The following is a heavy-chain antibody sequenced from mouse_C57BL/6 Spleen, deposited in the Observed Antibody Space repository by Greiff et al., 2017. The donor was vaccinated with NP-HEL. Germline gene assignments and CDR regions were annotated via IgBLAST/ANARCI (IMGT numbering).Heavy chain of an antibody. CDR3: ARRIYYGNYEYYFDY. D-gene: IGHD2-1*01. CDR2: INPSTGGT. CDR1: GYSFTGYY. V-gene: IGHV1-43*01. J-gene: IGHJ2*01. Sequence: VQLQQSGPELVKPGASVKISCKASGYSFTGYYMHWVKQSSEKSLEWIGEINPSTGGTSYNQKFKGKATLTVDKSSSTAYMQLKSLTSEDSAVYSCARRIYYGNYEYYFDYWGQGTTLTVSS.